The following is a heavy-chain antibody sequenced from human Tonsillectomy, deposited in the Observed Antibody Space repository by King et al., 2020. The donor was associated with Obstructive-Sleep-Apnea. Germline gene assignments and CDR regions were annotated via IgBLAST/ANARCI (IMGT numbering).Heavy chain of an antibody. CDR1: GGSFSAYY. CDR2: INHSGST. Sequence: VQLQQWGAGLLKPSETLSLTCAVYGGSFSAYYWGWIRQPPGKGLDWIGEINHSGSTNCNPSLKSRVTISVDPPRNQFALKLHSVTAAATAVYYRARVLGAAGPDYFFDYWGQGTLVTVSS. V-gene: IGHV4-34*01. J-gene: IGHJ4*02. CDR3: ARVLGAAGPDYFFDY. D-gene: IGHD1-26*01.